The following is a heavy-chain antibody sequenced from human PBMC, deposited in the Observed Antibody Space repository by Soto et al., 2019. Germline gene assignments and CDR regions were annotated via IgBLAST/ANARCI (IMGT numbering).Heavy chain of an antibody. D-gene: IGHD3-3*01. CDR1: GFTFTSSA. CDR3: ARDGHYDFWSGQTLTYYYYGMDV. J-gene: IGHJ6*02. V-gene: IGHV1-58*01. Sequence: GASVKVSCKASGFTFTSSAVQWVRQARGQRLEWIGWIVVGSGNTNYAQKFQERVTITRDMSTSTAYMELSRLRSDDTAVYYCARDGHYDFWSGQTLTYYYYGMDVWG. CDR2: IVVGSGNT.